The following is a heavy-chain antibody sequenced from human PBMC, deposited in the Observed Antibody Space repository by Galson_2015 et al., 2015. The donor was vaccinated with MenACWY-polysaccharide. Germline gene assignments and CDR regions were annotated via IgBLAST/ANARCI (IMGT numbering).Heavy chain of an antibody. CDR3: ARGPTPYCSSTSCFNKYAFDV. J-gene: IGHJ3*01. D-gene: IGHD2-2*01. CDR1: GGSINSRSYH. V-gene: IGHV4-39*01. CDR2: IYYRGNT. Sequence: TLSLTCTVSGGSINSRSYHWGWIRQPPGKGLEWIGIIYYRGNTYYNPSLESRVTISVDTSNNQFSLMLSSVTAADTALYYCARGPTPYCSSTSCFNKYAFDVWGQGTMVTVSS.